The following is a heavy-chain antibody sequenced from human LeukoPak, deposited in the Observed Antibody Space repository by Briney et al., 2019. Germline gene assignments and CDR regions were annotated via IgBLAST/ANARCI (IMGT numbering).Heavy chain of an antibody. CDR2: VHYTGST. D-gene: IGHD3-22*01. J-gene: IGHJ4*02. Sequence: PSETLSLTCTVSGGSVSTTTSYWDWIRRPPGKGLEWIGSVHYTGSTYYNLSLKSRVTISVDTSENHFSLRLSSVTAADTAIYYCARDRSLGDSSGYEIDSWGQGTQVIVSS. V-gene: IGHV4-39*02. CDR1: GGSVSTTTSY. CDR3: ARDRSLGDSSGYEIDS.